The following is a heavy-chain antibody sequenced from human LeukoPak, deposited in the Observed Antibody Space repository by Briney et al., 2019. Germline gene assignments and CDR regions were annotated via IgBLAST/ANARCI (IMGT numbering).Heavy chain of an antibody. CDR3: ARSVYNGYTGADY. Sequence: GESLKISCKGSGYSFTSYWIGWVRQMPGKGLEWMGIIYPGVSDTRYSPSFQGQVAISADKSINTAYLQWSTLKASDTAMYYCARSVYNGYTGADYWGQGTLVTVSS. J-gene: IGHJ4*02. D-gene: IGHD5-12*01. CDR2: IYPGVSDT. V-gene: IGHV5-51*01. CDR1: GYSFTSYW.